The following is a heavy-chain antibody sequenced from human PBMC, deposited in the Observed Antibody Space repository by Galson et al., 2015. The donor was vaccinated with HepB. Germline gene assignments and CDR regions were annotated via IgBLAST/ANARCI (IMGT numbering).Heavy chain of an antibody. V-gene: IGHV5-51*01. Sequence: QSGAEVKKPGESLKISCKDSGYSFASHWIAWVRQMPGKGLEWMGIIYPGDSDTRYSPSFQGQVTISVDKSISTTYLQCSSLKASDTAMYYCATHTSTWYASSFEYWGQGTLVTVSS. CDR2: IYPGDSDT. J-gene: IGHJ4*02. D-gene: IGHD6-13*01. CDR3: ATHTSTWYASSFEY. CDR1: GYSFASHW.